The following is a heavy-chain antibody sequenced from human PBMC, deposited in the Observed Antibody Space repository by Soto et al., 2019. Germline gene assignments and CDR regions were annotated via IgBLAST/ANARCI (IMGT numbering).Heavy chain of an antibody. CDR1: GFTASNYA. CDR2: ISPSGGNT. Sequence: HPGGSLRLSCAASGFTASNYAMSWVRRAPGKGLEWVSSISPSGGNTYYADSVKGRFTISRDNSKNIVFPEMNGLRADDTAVYYCAKVRWGDSVDRYFRENWFGPWGQGTLVTVSS. D-gene: IGHD1-1*01. CDR3: AKVRWGDSVDRYFRENWFGP. V-gene: IGHV3-23*01. J-gene: IGHJ5*02.